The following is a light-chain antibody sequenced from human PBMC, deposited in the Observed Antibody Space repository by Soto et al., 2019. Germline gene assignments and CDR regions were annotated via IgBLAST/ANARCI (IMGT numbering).Light chain of an antibody. Sequence: DIVLTRLHLSPLFTLGNPAPIPCSPIQIPVYSDGITSLICLQQRPGQPPRPLIYQVSNRFSGVPDRFSGIGAGTDFTLKIRRVEAEDVGVYYCVQFSNFPRTFGQGTKVEIK. CDR2: QVS. CDR3: VQFSNFPRT. J-gene: IGKJ1*01. CDR1: QIPVYSDGITS. V-gene: IGKV2-24*01.